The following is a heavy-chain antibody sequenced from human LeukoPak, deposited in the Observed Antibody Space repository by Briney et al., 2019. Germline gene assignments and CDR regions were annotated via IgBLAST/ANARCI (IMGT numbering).Heavy chain of an antibody. J-gene: IGHJ4*02. D-gene: IGHD4-11*01. CDR1: GYSIRSGYQ. Sequence: SETLTLTCSVSGYSIRSGYQWGWIRQTPGKGLEWMGSINYSGNTFDNMSLKSRVTLSLDMSNNQFFLNLKSVIAANTAIYYCVRSELNDYSRFWGQGILVIVSS. V-gene: IGHV4-38-2*02. CDR2: INYSGNT. CDR3: VRSELNDYSRF.